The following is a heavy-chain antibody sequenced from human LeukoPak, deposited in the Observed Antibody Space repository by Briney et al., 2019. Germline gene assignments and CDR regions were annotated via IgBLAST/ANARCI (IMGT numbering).Heavy chain of an antibody. Sequence: GGSLRLSCAASGFTFSSYAMSWVRQAPGKGLEWVSTITGSGGVTTYADSVKGRFTISRDNSENTLSLQMNSLRAEDTAVYYCAKRPTTSGGTFEYWAQGTLVTVSS. CDR2: ITGSGGVT. D-gene: IGHD1-26*01. J-gene: IGHJ4*02. CDR1: GFTFSSYA. V-gene: IGHV3-23*01. CDR3: AKRPTTSGGTFEY.